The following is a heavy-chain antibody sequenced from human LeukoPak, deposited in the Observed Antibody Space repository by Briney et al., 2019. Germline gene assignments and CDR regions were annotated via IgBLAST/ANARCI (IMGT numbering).Heavy chain of an antibody. V-gene: IGHV3-48*02. J-gene: IGHJ6*02. CDR1: GFTFSSYS. CDR2: ISSSSTI. Sequence: GGSLRLSCAASGFTFSSYSMSWVRQAPGKGLEWVSYISSSSTIYYADSVKGRFTISRDNAKNSLYLQMNSLRDEDTAVYYCARGHYYYYDIVVWGQGTTVTVSS. CDR3: ARGHYYYYDIVV.